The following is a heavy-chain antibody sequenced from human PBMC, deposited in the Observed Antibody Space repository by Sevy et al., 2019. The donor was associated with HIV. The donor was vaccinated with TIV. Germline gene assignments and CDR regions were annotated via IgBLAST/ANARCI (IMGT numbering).Heavy chain of an antibody. J-gene: IGHJ4*02. D-gene: IGHD6-6*01. CDR2: ISFDGSNK. Sequence: GGSLRLSCAASGFTFGGYGMHWVCQAPGKGLEWVSLISFDGSNKDYADSVKGRFTISRDNSKNTLYLQMNSLRAEDTAMYYCTREGQGYSSSSGYWGQGTLVTVSS. CDR3: TREGQGYSSSSGY. V-gene: IGHV3-30*03. CDR1: GFTFGGYG.